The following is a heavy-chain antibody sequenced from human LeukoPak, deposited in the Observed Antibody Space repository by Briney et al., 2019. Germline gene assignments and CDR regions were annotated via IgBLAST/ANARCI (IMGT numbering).Heavy chain of an antibody. CDR1: GFTFSNYW. CDR2: IKQDGREK. J-gene: IGHJ4*02. CDR3: ARDGSLGIGGYYFDY. D-gene: IGHD3-16*01. V-gene: IGHV3-7*01. Sequence: GGSLRLSCAGSGFTFSNYWMSWVRQAPGKGPEWVANIKQDGREKHYVDSVKGRFTISRDNAKNSLYLRMNSLRAEDTAVYYCARDGSLGIGGYYFDYWGQGTLVTVSS.